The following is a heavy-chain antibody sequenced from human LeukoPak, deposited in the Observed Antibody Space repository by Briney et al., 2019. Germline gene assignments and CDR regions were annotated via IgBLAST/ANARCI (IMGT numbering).Heavy chain of an antibody. D-gene: IGHD6-6*01. CDR2: MNPNSGNT. V-gene: IGHV1-8*01. J-gene: IGHJ4*02. CDR1: GYTSTSYD. Sequence: ASVKVSCKASGYTSTSYDINWVRQATGQGLEWMGWMNPNSGNTGYAQKFQGRVTMTRDTSISTAYTELSSLRSEDTAVYYCARGEGSSIAARPNGFDYWGQGTLVTVSS. CDR3: ARGEGSSIAARPNGFDY.